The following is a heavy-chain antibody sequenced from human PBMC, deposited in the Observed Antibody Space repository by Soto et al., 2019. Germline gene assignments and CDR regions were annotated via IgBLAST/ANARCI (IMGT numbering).Heavy chain of an antibody. CDR3: ARDPPATRHGMDV. J-gene: IGHJ6*02. V-gene: IGHV4-59*01. CDR2: IYYSGST. CDR1: GGSISSYY. Sequence: SETLPLTCTVSGGSISSYYWSWIRQPPGKGLEWIGYIYYSGSTNYNPSLKSRVTISVDTSKNQFSLKLSSVTAADTAVYYCARDPPATRHGMDVWGQGTTVTVSS.